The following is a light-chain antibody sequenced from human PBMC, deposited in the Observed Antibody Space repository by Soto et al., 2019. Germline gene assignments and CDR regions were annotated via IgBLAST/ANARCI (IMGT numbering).Light chain of an antibody. Sequence: QSVLTQPASVSGSPGQSSTISCTGTSSDVGGYNSVSWYQHHPGKAPKLMIYDVNNRPSGVSNRFSGSKSGNTASLTISGLQAEDEADYYCSSFTSASTRVFGGGTTLTVL. V-gene: IGLV2-14*01. CDR1: SSDVGGYNS. CDR3: SSFTSASTRV. J-gene: IGLJ3*02. CDR2: DVN.